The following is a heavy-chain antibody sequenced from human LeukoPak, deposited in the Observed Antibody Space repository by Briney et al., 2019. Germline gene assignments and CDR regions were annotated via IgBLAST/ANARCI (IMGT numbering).Heavy chain of an antibody. V-gene: IGHV3-11*01. D-gene: IGHD3-22*01. CDR1: GFTFSDYY. CDR3: ARGNYYYDSSGYYTLTY. CDR2: ISSTGSTI. Sequence: PGGSLRLSCAASGFTFSDYYMSWIRQAPGKGLEWVSYISSTGSTIYYADSVKGRFTISRDNAKNSLYLQMNSLRAEDTAVYYCARGNYYYDSSGYYTLTYWGQGTLVTVSS. J-gene: IGHJ4*02.